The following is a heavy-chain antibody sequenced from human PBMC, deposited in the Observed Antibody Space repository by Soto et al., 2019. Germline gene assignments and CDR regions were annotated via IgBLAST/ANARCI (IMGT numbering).Heavy chain of an antibody. Sequence: PSETLSLTCTVSGGSISSSSYYWGWIRQPPGKGLEWIGSIYYSGSTYYNPSLKSRVTISVDTSKNQFSLKLSSVTAADTAVYYCARLIALLWFGGKRAGGMDVWGQGTTVTVSS. J-gene: IGHJ6*02. CDR1: GGSISSSSYY. CDR3: ARLIALLWFGGKRAGGMDV. V-gene: IGHV4-39*01. CDR2: IYYSGST. D-gene: IGHD3-10*01.